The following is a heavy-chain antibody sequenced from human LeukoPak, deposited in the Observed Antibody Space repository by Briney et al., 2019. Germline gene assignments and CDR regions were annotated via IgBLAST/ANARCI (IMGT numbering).Heavy chain of an antibody. D-gene: IGHD3-9*01. Sequence: SETLSLTCTDPGGSTSSSYWCRSRQPPGEGLEWIGYIYYSGSTNYNPSLKSRVTISVDTSKNQFSLKLSSVTAADTAVYYCAREVRTTGSIDYWGQGTLVTVSS. CDR3: AREVRTTGSIDY. V-gene: IGHV4-59*12. CDR2: IYYSGST. J-gene: IGHJ4*02. CDR1: GGSTSSSY.